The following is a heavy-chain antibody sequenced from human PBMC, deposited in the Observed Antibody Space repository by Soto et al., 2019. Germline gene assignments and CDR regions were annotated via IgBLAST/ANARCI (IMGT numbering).Heavy chain of an antibody. Sequence: SVKVSCKASGYTFTSYYMHWVRQAPGQGLEWMGRIIPILGIANYAQKFQGRVTIAADKSTSTAYMELSSLRSEDTAVYYCASQGTCSGGSCYSFAYWGQGTLVTVSS. CDR1: GYTFTSYY. CDR2: IIPILGIA. D-gene: IGHD2-15*01. J-gene: IGHJ4*02. V-gene: IGHV1-69*02. CDR3: ASQGTCSGGSCYSFAY.